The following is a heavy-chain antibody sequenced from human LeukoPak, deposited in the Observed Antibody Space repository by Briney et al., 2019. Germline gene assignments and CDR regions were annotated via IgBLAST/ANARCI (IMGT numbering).Heavy chain of an antibody. CDR3: ASSVTAMDLTYYYYYMDV. V-gene: IGHV3-21*01. J-gene: IGHJ6*03. CDR2: ISSSSSYI. CDR1: GFTFSSYS. Sequence: GGSLRLSCAASGFTFSSYSMNWVRQAPGKGLGWVSSISSSSSYIYYADSVKGRFTISRDNAKNSLYLQMNSLRAEDTAVYYCASSVTAMDLTYYYYYMDVWGKGTTVTVSS. D-gene: IGHD5-18*01.